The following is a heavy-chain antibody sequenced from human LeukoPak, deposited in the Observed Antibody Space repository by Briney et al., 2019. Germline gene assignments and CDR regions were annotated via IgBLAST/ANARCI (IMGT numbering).Heavy chain of an antibody. CDR2: INPNSGGT. CDR1: GYTFTSYG. CDR3: ARDSVAGSDY. D-gene: IGHD6-19*01. J-gene: IGHJ4*02. V-gene: IGHV1-2*02. Sequence: GASVKVSCKASGYTFTSYGISWVRQAPGQGLEWMGWINPNSGGTNYAQKFQGRVTMTRDTSISTAYMELSRLRSDDTAVYYCARDSVAGSDYWGQGTLVTVSS.